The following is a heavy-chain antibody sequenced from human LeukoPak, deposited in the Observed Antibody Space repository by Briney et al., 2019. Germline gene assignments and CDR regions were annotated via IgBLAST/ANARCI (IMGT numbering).Heavy chain of an antibody. CDR3: ARQLSSSWSQYYFDY. Sequence: SETLSLTCTVSGGSISSSSYYWGWIRQPPGKGLEWIGSIYYSGSTYYNPSLKSRVTISADTSKNQFSLKLSSVTAADTAVYYCARQLSSSWSQYYFDYWGQGTLVTVSS. J-gene: IGHJ4*02. CDR1: GGSISSSSYY. V-gene: IGHV4-39*01. D-gene: IGHD6-13*01. CDR2: IYYSGST.